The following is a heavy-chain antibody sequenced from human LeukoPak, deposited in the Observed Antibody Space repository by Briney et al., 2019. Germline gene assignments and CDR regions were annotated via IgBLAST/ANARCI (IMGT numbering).Heavy chain of an antibody. CDR3: ARVPYGDYLVWFDP. Sequence: ASVKVSCKASGYTFTSYYMHWVRQAPGQGLEWMGIINPSGGSTSYAQKLQGRVTMTRDTSTNTVYMELSSLRAEDTAVYYCARVPYGDYLVWFDPWGQGTLVTVSS. CDR2: INPSGGST. D-gene: IGHD4-17*01. J-gene: IGHJ5*02. CDR1: GYTFTSYY. V-gene: IGHV1-46*01.